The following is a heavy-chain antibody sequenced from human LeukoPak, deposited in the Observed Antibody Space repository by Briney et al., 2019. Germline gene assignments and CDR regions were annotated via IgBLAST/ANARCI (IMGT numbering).Heavy chain of an antibody. D-gene: IGHD3-10*01. CDR3: AREFDYYGDY. V-gene: IGHV1-18*01. J-gene: IGHJ4*02. Sequence: ASVKVSCKASGYTFSNFGISWVRQAPGQGLEWMGWISGNNDNPNYGQKFQGRVTMTRDTSTSTVYMELSSLRSEDTAVYYCAREFDYYGDYWGQGTLVTVSS. CDR2: ISGNNDNP. CDR1: GYTFSNFG.